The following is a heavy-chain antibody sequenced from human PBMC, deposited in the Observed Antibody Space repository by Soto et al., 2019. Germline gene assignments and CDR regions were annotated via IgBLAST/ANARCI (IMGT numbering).Heavy chain of an antibody. Sequence: EVQLLESGGGLVQPGGSLRLSCAASGFTFSSYAMSWVRQAPGKGLEWVSAISGSGGSTYYADSVKGRFTIPSDNDNNTQYLQMNSLRAEDTAVYYCAKGKGRCGAYYYHYGMDVWGQGPTVTVSS. J-gene: IGHJ6*02. D-gene: IGHD3-10*01. CDR1: GFTFSSYA. V-gene: IGHV3-23*01. CDR3: AKGKGRCGAYYYHYGMDV. CDR2: ISGSGGST.